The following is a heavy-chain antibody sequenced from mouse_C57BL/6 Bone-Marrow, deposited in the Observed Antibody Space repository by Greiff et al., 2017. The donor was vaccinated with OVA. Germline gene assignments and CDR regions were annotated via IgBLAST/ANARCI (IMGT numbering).Heavy chain of an antibody. CDR1: GYSFTGYY. D-gene: IGHD2-13*01. J-gene: IGHJ3*01. V-gene: IGHV1-42*01. CDR2: INPSTGGT. CDR3: ARGVTSPFAY. Sequence: EVQLQQSGPELVKPGASVKISCKASGYSFTGYYMNWVKQSPEKSLEWIGEINPSTGGTTYNQKFKAKATLTVDKSSSTAYMQLKSLTSEDSAVCYCARGVTSPFAYWGQGTLVTVSA.